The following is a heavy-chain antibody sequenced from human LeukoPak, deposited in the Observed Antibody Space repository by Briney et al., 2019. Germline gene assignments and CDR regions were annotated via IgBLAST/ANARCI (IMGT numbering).Heavy chain of an antibody. Sequence: PSETLSLTCTVSGASISNYYWSWIRQPPGKGLEWIGYSYYSGSTNYNPSLKSRVTMSVDTSENQFSLKLSSVTAADTAVYYCARGGTAVIAPYAFDIWGQGTMVTVSS. CDR1: GASISNYY. CDR3: ARGGTAVIAPYAFDI. D-gene: IGHD4-23*01. CDR2: SYYSGST. V-gene: IGHV4-59*08. J-gene: IGHJ3*02.